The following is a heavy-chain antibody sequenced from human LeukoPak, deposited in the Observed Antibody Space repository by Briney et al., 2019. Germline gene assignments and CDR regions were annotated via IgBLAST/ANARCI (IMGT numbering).Heavy chain of an antibody. CDR1: GFTFDDYA. J-gene: IGHJ4*02. V-gene: IGHV3-9*01. CDR2: ISWNSGSI. Sequence: PGGSPRLSCAASGFTFDDYAMHWVRQAPGKGLEWVSGISWNSGSIGYADSVKGRFTISRDNAKNSLCLQMNSLRAEDTALYYCAKGTTAMGFDYWGQGTLVTVSS. CDR3: AKGTTAMGFDY. D-gene: IGHD5-18*01.